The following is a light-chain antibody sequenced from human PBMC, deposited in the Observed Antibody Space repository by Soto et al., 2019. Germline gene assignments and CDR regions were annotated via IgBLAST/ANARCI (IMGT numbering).Light chain of an antibody. J-gene: IGKJ2*01. CDR3: QHYHSYPYT. V-gene: IGKV1-5*03. Sequence: DIQMTQSPSTLSASVGDRVTITCRASQSISSWLAWYQQKPGKAPNLLIYKASSLESGVPSRFSGSGSGTEFTLTISSLQPDDFATYYCQHYHSYPYTFGQGTKVDIK. CDR2: KAS. CDR1: QSISSW.